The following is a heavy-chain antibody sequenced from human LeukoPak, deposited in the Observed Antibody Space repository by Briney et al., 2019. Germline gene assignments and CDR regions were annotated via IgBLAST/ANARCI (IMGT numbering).Heavy chain of an antibody. Sequence: PGGSLRLSCAASGFAFSNDWMHWVRQAPGKGLMWVSRILNDGSSPTYADSVKGRFTISRDNAKNTVYLQMNSLRAEDTAVYYCVRWHLATAGAFNWGQGTLVTVSS. CDR1: GFAFSNDW. D-gene: IGHD6-13*01. J-gene: IGHJ4*02. CDR2: ILNDGSSP. CDR3: VRWHLATAGAFN. V-gene: IGHV3-74*01.